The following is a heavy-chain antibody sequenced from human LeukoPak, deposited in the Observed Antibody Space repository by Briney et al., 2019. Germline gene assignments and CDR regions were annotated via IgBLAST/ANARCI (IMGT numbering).Heavy chain of an antibody. Sequence: PGGSLRLSCAASGFTFSNYAMHWVRQAPGKGLEWVAFIRYDGSDKYYADSVKGRFTISRDNSKNTLYLQMNSLRAEDTAVYYCAKDASPGGYYYYYMDVWGKGTTVTVSS. D-gene: IGHD3-10*01. V-gene: IGHV3-30*02. CDR3: AKDASPGGYYYYYMDV. J-gene: IGHJ6*03. CDR1: GFTFSNYA. CDR2: IRYDGSDK.